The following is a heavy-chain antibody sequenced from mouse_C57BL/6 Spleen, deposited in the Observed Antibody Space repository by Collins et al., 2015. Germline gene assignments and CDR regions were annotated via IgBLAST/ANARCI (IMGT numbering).Heavy chain of an antibody. CDR3: ARSLNYGYYAMDY. CDR2: IDPNSGGT. J-gene: IGHJ4*01. D-gene: IGHD1-1*01. V-gene: IGHV1-72*01. CDR1: GYTFTSYW. Sequence: QVQLQQPGAELVKPGASVKLSCKASGYTFTSYWMHWVKQRPGRGLEWIGRIDPNSGGTKYNEKFKSKATLTVDKPSSTAYVQLSSLTSEDSAVYYCARSLNYGYYAMDYWGQGTSVTVSS.